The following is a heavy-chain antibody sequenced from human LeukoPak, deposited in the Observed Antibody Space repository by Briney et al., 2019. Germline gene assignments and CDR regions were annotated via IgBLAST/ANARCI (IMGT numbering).Heavy chain of an antibody. CDR2: ISGRGTSI. CDR1: GFTFSNYA. D-gene: IGHD3-3*01. V-gene: IGHV3-23*01. J-gene: IGHJ4*02. CDR3: VRNDTSGVGLDY. Sequence: GESLRLSCAASGFTFSNYAMTWVRQPPGNGLEWVSNISGRGTSINYAVSVKGRFSISRDNSKNTLYLQMNSLRDEDTAVYYCVRNDTSGVGLDYWGQGSLVTVSS.